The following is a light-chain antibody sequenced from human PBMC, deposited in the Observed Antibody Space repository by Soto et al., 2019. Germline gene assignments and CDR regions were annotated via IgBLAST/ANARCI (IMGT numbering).Light chain of an antibody. CDR3: QQYGSSPT. J-gene: IGKJ4*01. CDR1: QSISRSD. CDR2: ATS. V-gene: IGKV3-20*01. Sequence: EIVLTQSPGTVSLSPGESATLSCRASQSISRSDLAWYQHRPGQSTRLLIYATSSRATGIPDRFTGGGAGTGFTLTSSRLEPEDSAVYYCQQYGSSPTFGGGTKVEIK.